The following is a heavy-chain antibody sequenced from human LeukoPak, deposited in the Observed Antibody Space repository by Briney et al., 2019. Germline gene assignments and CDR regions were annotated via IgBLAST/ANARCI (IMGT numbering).Heavy chain of an antibody. Sequence: GGSLTLSCAASGFTLSSYAMSWVRQPPGKGLEWVSAISGSDGSTHYADSVTGRSTISRDLPYNRLYLQMNSLRADDTAVYYCAKDVEATISSGGYYFDYWGQETLVTVSS. CDR3: AKDVEATISSGGYYFDY. V-gene: IGHV3-23*01. D-gene: IGHD6-19*01. J-gene: IGHJ4*02. CDR2: ISGSDGST. CDR1: GFTLSSYA.